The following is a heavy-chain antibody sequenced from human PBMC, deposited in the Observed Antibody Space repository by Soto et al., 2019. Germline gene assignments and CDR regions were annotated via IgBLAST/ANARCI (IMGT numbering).Heavy chain of an antibody. D-gene: IGHD2-15*01. CDR3: AKRRGAGGHFDY. Sequence: GGSLRLSCAASGFTFSSYAMGWVRQGPGKGLEWVAVVSIGGSTHYADSVRGRFTISRDNSKNTLSPQMNSLTAEDTAVYFCAKRRGAGGHFDYWGQGALVTVSS. J-gene: IGHJ4*02. CDR2: VSIGGST. CDR1: GFTFSSYA. V-gene: IGHV3-23*01.